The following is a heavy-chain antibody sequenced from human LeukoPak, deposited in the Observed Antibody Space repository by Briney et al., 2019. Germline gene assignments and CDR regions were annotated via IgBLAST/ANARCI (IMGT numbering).Heavy chain of an antibody. V-gene: IGHV4-39*01. J-gene: IGHJ5*02. CDR1: GGSISSSDYY. CDR3: ARALGYCSGGSCTRGYNWFDH. CDR2: IYYGGST. Sequence: SETLSLTCTVSGGSISSSDYYWGWIRQPPGKGLEWIGSIYYGGSTYYNPSLKSRVTISVDTSMNQFSLKLSFVTTADTAVYYCARALGYCSGGSCTRGYNWFDHWGQGTLVTVPS. D-gene: IGHD2-15*01.